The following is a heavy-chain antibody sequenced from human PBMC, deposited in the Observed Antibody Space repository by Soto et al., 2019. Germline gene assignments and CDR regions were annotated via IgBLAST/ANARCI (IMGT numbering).Heavy chain of an antibody. V-gene: IGHV4-39*01. CDR1: GGSISSSSYY. D-gene: IGHD1-26*01. Sequence: QLQLQESGPGLVKPSETLSLTCTVSGGSISSSSYYWGWIRQPPGKGLEWIGSIYYSGSTYYNPSLKSRVTISVDTSKNQFSLKLSSVTAADTAVYYCARGLEEIVGADTTEVDYWGQGTLVTVSS. J-gene: IGHJ4*02. CDR2: IYYSGST. CDR3: ARGLEEIVGADTTEVDY.